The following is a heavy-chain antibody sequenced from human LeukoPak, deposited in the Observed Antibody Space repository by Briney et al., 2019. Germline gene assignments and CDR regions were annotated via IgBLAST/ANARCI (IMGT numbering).Heavy chain of an antibody. J-gene: IGHJ4*02. Sequence: SSETLSLTCTVSGGSVSSGSYYWSWIRQPPGKGLEWIGYIYYSGSTNYNPSLKSRVTISVDTSKNQFSLKLSSVTAADTAVYYCASSAYCSSTSCPKWYYWGQGTLVTVSS. D-gene: IGHD2-2*01. CDR3: ASSAYCSSTSCPKWYY. CDR1: GGSVSSGSYY. CDR2: IYYSGST. V-gene: IGHV4-61*01.